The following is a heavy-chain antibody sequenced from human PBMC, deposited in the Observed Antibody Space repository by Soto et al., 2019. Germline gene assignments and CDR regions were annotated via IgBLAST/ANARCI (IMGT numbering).Heavy chain of an antibody. J-gene: IGHJ4*02. CDR1: GGTVSAYT. CDR2: IISILDIP. Sequence: QVPLVQSGAEVKKPGSSVKVSCEASGGTVSAYTINWVRQAPGQGLEWMGRIISILDIPNYAQKFQGRLTIIADTSTSTTYMELRNLTSEDTATYYCARENGTSSLDYWGQGTLVTVSS. CDR3: ARENGTSSLDY. D-gene: IGHD6-6*01. V-gene: IGHV1-69*02.